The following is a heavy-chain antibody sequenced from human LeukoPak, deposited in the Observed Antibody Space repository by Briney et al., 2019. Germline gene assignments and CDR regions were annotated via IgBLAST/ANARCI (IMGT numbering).Heavy chain of an antibody. Sequence: WASVKVSCKASGYTFTGYYMHWVRQAPGQGLEWMGWINPNSGGTNYAQKFQGRVTITRDTSISTAYMELSRLRSDDTAVYYCARESIVGATLYWGQGTLVTVSS. CDR1: GYTFTGYY. J-gene: IGHJ4*02. CDR2: INPNSGGT. V-gene: IGHV1-2*02. D-gene: IGHD1-26*01. CDR3: ARESIVGATLY.